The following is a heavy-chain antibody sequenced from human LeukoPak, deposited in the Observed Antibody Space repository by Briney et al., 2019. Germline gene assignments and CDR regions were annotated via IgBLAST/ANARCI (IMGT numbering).Heavy chain of an antibody. CDR3: ARGEVVLMVYDYYGMDV. D-gene: IGHD2-8*01. CDR2: IIPIFGTA. V-gene: IGHV1-69*13. Sequence: ASLKVSCKASGGTFSSYAISWVRQAPGQGLEWMGGIIPIFGTANYAQKFQGRVTITADESTSTAYMELSSLRSEDTAVYYCARGEVVLMVYDYYGMDVWGQGTTVTVSS. J-gene: IGHJ6*02. CDR1: GGTFSSYA.